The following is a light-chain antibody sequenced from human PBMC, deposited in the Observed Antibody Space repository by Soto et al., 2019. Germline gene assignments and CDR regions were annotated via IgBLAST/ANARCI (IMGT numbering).Light chain of an antibody. V-gene: IGKV3-20*01. J-gene: IGKJ3*01. CDR2: GAS. CDR1: QSVSNNY. CDR3: QHYGSSPFT. Sequence: EIVLTQSPGTLSLSPGERATLSCRASQSVSNNYLTWYQQKPGQAPRLLIYGASSRATGIPDRFSGSGSGTDFTLTISRLEPDDFAVYYCQHYGSSPFTFGPVTKVDIK.